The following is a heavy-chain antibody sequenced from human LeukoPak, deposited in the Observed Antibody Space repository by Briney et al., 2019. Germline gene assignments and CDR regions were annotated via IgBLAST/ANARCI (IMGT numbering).Heavy chain of an antibody. CDR3: AKPGRYDYVWGSYRYSDAFDI. D-gene: IGHD3-16*02. J-gene: IGHJ3*02. CDR2: IIPIFGIA. Sequence: ASVKVSCKASGGTFSSYAISWVRQAPGQGLEWMGRIIPIFGIANYAQEFQGRVTITADKSTSTAYMELSSLRSEDTAVYYCAKPGRYDYVWGSYRYSDAFDIWGQGTMVTVSS. CDR1: GGTFSSYA. V-gene: IGHV1-69*04.